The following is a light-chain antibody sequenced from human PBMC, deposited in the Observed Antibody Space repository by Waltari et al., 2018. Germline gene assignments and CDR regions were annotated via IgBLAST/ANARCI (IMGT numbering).Light chain of an antibody. CDR1: QTIRTTY. CDR3: QQYDISPLT. V-gene: IGKV3-20*01. J-gene: IGKJ4*01. Sequence: EIVLTQSPGTLSLSPGEGATLSCRTSQTIRTTYLAWYQQKPGQAPTLLIYGTFTRATGIPDRFTGSGSGTRFSLTISSLEPEDFATYYCQQYDISPLTFGGGTKVEIK. CDR2: GTF.